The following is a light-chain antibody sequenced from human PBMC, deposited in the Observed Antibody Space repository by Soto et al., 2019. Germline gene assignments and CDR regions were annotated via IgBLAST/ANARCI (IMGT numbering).Light chain of an antibody. CDR3: QQHDSSPRT. J-gene: IGKJ1*01. Sequence: EIVLTQSPGTLSLSPGERATLSCRASQSVRSSYLAWYQQKPGQAPRLLIYHASNRVTGIPERFSGSGSGTEFTLTISSLQPEDFAAYYCQQHDSSPRTFGQGTKVEIK. V-gene: IGKV3-20*01. CDR1: QSVRSSY. CDR2: HAS.